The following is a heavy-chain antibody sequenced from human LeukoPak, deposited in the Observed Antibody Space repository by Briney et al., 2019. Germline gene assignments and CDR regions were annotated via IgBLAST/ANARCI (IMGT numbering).Heavy chain of an antibody. V-gene: IGHV4-38-2*01. CDR3: ATVVPAGIGY. CDR2: IYHSGST. Sequence: ASETLSLTCAVSGYSISSGYYWGWIRQPPGKGLEWIGSIYHSGSTYYNPSLKSRVTISVDTSKNQFSLKLSSVTAADTAVYYCATVVPAGIGYWGQGTLVTVSS. J-gene: IGHJ4*02. CDR1: GYSISSGYY. D-gene: IGHD2-2*01.